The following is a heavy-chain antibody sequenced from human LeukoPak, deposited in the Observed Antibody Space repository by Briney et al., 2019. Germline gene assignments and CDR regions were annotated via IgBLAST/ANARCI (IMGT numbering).Heavy chain of an antibody. Sequence: GGSLRLSCAASGFTFSSYAMHWVRQAPGKGLEWVAVISYDGGNTYYADSVKGRCTISRDNSKNTLYLQLNSLRAEDTAVYYCARDSTYYYGSGSSEPHYFDYWGQGTLVTVSS. CDR2: ISYDGGNT. CDR3: ARDSTYYYGSGSSEPHYFDY. J-gene: IGHJ4*02. V-gene: IGHV3-30*01. D-gene: IGHD3-10*01. CDR1: GFTFSSYA.